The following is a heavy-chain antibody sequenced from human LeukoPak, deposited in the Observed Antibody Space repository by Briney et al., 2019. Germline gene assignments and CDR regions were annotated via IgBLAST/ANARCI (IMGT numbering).Heavy chain of an antibody. CDR1: GFTFSSYS. J-gene: IGHJ4*02. CDR2: ISGSDSKT. CDR3: AKDAANYPFFFDF. V-gene: IGHV3-21*04. D-gene: IGHD4/OR15-4a*01. Sequence: PGGSLRLSCAASGFTFSSYSMNWVRQAPGKGLEWVSSISGSDSKTYYADSVKGRFTISRDNAKNTVYLQMNSLRAEDTAIYYCAKDAANYPFFFDFWGQGTQVTVSS.